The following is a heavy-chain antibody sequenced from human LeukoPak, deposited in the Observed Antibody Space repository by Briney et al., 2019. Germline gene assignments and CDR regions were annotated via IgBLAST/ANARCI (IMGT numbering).Heavy chain of an antibody. CDR2: IIPIFGTA. CDR1: GGTFSSCA. J-gene: IGHJ4*02. D-gene: IGHD1-26*01. CDR3: ARGAGATDFDY. Sequence: RASVKVSCKASGGTFSSCAISWVRQAPGQGLEWMGGIIPIFGTANYAQKFQGRVTITTDESTSTAYMELSSLRSKDTAVYYCARGAGATDFDYWGQGTLVTVSS. V-gene: IGHV1-69*05.